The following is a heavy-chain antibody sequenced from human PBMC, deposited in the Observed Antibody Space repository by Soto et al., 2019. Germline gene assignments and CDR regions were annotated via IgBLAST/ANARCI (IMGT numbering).Heavy chain of an antibody. J-gene: IGHJ4*02. D-gene: IGHD3-22*01. Sequence: SETLSRTCAASGGSISSSDYSWNWNRQPAGKGLEWIGYIYYGGSTYYNPSLQSRVTMSVDRSRNQFSLKLNSVTAADTAVYYCARVRREYDNSGPVDYWGQGTLVTVSS. CDR1: GGSISSSDYS. CDR2: IYYGGST. V-gene: IGHV4-30-2*01. CDR3: ARVRREYDNSGPVDY.